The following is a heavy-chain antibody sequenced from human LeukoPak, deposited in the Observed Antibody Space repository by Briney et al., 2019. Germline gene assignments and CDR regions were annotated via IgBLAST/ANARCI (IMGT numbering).Heavy chain of an antibody. Sequence: GRSLRLSCAASGFTFDDYAMHWVRQAPGKGLEWVSGISWNSGSIGYADSVKGRFTISRDNSKNTLYLQMNSLRAEDTAVYYCAKDRIAARLFDYWGQGTLVTVSS. J-gene: IGHJ4*02. CDR2: ISWNSGSI. CDR3: AKDRIAARLFDY. CDR1: GFTFDDYA. V-gene: IGHV3-9*01. D-gene: IGHD6-6*01.